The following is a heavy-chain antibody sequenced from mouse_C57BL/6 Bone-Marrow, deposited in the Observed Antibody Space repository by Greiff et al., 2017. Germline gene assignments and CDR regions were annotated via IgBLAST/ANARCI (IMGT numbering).Heavy chain of an antibody. D-gene: IGHD2-10*02. J-gene: IGHJ1*03. CDR2: IYPRSGNT. Sequence: QVQLKQSGAELARPGASVKLSCKASGYTFTSYGISWVKQRTGQGLEWIGEIYPRSGNTYYNEKFKGKATLTADKSSSTAYMELRSLTSEDSAVYFCARCPSSYWYFDVWGTGTTVTVSS. V-gene: IGHV1-81*01. CDR3: ARCPSSYWYFDV. CDR1: GYTFTSYG.